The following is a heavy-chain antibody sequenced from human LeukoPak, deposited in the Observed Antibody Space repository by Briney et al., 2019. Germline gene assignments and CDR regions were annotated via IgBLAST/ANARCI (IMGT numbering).Heavy chain of an antibody. V-gene: IGHV3-23*01. D-gene: IGHD4-17*01. J-gene: IGHJ4*01. CDR1: GFTFSSYA. CDR3: TRQASAYGDPFDY. CDR2: ISGSGGST. Sequence: GGSLRLSCAASGFTFSSYAMSWVRQAPGKGLEWVSAISGSGGSTYYADSVKGRFIISRDNSKNTLYLQMNSLKTEDTAVYYCTRQASAYGDPFDYWGHGTLVTVSS.